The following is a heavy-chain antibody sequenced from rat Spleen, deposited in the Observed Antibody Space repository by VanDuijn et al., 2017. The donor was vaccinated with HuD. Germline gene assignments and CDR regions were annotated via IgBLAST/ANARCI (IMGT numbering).Heavy chain of an antibody. CDR2: ITDSGGST. D-gene: IGHD1-9*01. CDR1: GFTFNKYD. J-gene: IGHJ2*01. V-gene: IGHV5S13*01. Sequence: EVQLVESGGGSVQPGRSLKLSCAASGFTFNKYDMAWVRQAPTKGLEWVASITDSGGSTYYRDSVKGRFTISRDNAQNTLYLQMDSLRSEDTATYYCTRGYYGYNYGYWGQGVMVTVSS. CDR3: TRGYYGYNYGY.